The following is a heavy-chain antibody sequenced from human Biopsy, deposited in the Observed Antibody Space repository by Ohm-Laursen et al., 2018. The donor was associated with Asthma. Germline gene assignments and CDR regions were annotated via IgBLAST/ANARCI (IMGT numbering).Heavy chain of an antibody. Sequence: SLSLSCAASGFAVSRDHMFWVRQAPGKGLEWVSVIYSGGTSHTADSVRGRFTISRDYSKNTLYLQMHGLRAEDTAVYYCARGDSSNWSHYYFDYWGQGTLVTVSS. CDR1: GFAVSRDH. D-gene: IGHD3-22*01. J-gene: IGHJ4*02. V-gene: IGHV3-53*01. CDR3: ARGDSSNWSHYYFDY. CDR2: IYSGGTS.